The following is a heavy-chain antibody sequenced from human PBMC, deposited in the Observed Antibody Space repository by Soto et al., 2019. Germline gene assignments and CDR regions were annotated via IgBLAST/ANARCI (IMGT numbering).Heavy chain of an antibody. CDR1: GYTFTSYG. V-gene: IGHV1-18*01. Sequence: QVQLVQSGAELKKPGASVKVSCKASGYTFTSYGISWVRQAPGQGLEWMGWISAYNGNTNYAQKLQGRVTMTTDTSPSTAYMELRSLRSDDTAVYYCARVNTSYDFWSGYFFTGWFDPWGQGTLVTVSS. CDR2: ISAYNGNT. CDR3: ARVNTSYDFWSGYFFTGWFDP. J-gene: IGHJ5*02. D-gene: IGHD3-3*01.